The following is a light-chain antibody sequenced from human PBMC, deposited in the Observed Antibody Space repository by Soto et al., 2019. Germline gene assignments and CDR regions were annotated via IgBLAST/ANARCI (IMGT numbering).Light chain of an antibody. V-gene: IGKV3-11*01. CDR2: DAS. Sequence: IVSTQAPATLCHPPRQSPTQSCRTSQSVSGFLAWYQQKPGQAPRLLIYDASNRAAGIPARFSGSGSGTDFTLTISSLEPEDFAVYYCQQRSNWLFGPGTKVDIK. CDR3: QQRSNWL. CDR1: QSVSGF. J-gene: IGKJ3*01.